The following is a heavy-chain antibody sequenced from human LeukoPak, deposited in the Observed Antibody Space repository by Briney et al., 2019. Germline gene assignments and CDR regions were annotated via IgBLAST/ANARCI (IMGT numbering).Heavy chain of an antibody. V-gene: IGHV4-59*01. CDR1: GGSISSYY. J-gene: IGHJ4*02. CDR3: AGGQRQYGYGYYLDY. CDR2: IYYSGST. Sequence: SETLSLTCTVSGGSISSYYWSWIRQPPGKGLEWIGYIYYSGSTNYNPSLKSRVTISVDTSKNQFSLKLSSVTAADTAVYYCAGGQRQYGYGYYLDYWGQGTLVTVSS. D-gene: IGHD5-18*01.